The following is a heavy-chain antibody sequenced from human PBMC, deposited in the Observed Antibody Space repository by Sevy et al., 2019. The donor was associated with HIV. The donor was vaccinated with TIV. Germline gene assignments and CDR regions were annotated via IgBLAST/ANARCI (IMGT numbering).Heavy chain of an antibody. Sequence: GGSLRLSCAASGITFSSAWMSWVRLVPGKGLEWLGRIKSETDGGAADYAAAVKGRFTISRDDSKETLYLQLDSLKTEDTAVYYCTTDLGFYSSKWGQGTLVTVSS. CDR2: IKSETDGGAA. CDR3: TTDLGFYSSK. D-gene: IGHD4-4*01. CDR1: GITFSSAW. V-gene: IGHV3-15*01. J-gene: IGHJ4*02.